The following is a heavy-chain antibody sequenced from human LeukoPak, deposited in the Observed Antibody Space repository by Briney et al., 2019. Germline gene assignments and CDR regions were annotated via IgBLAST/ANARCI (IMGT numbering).Heavy chain of an antibody. J-gene: IGHJ4*02. CDR1: GGSISSYY. CDR2: IYNSGST. V-gene: IGHV4-59*01. Sequence: SETLSLTCTVSGGSISSYYWSWIRQPPGKGLEWIGNIYNSGSTNYNPSLKSRVAISVDTSKNQFSLKLRSVTAADTAVYYCARVAKAIRALSAVRTSSYFDYWGQGTLVTVSS. CDR3: ARVAKAIRALSAVRTSSYFDY.